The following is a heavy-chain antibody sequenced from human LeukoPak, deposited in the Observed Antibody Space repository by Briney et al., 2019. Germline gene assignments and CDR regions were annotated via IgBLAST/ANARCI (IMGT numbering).Heavy chain of an antibody. V-gene: IGHV3-21*01. D-gene: IGHD3-3*01. CDR1: GFTFSSYS. CDR2: ISSSSSYI. CDR3: ARLYYDFWSGPIGFDI. J-gene: IGHJ3*02. Sequence: GGSLRLSCAASGFTFSSYSMNWVRQAPGKGLEWVSSISSSSSYIYYADSVKGRFTISRDNAKNSLYLQMNSLRAEDTAVYYCARLYYDFWSGPIGFDIWGQGTMVTVSS.